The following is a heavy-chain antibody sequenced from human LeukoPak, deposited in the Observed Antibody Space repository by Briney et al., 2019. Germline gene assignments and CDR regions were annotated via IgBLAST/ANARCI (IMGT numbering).Heavy chain of an antibody. V-gene: IGHV1-18*01. CDR1: GYTFTSYG. CDR3: ARDGADIVVVPAAISSGWFDP. D-gene: IGHD2-2*02. CDR2: ISAYNGNT. J-gene: IGHJ5*02. Sequence: ASVKVSCKASGYTFTSYGISWVRQAPGQGLEWMGWISAYNGNTNYVQKLQGRVTMTTDTSTSTAYMELRSLRSDDTAVYYCARDGADIVVVPAAISSGWFDPWGQGTLVTVSS.